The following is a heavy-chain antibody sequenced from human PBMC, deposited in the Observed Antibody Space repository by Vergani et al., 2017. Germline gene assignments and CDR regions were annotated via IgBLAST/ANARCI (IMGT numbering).Heavy chain of an antibody. Sequence: QVQLQESGPRLVRPSQTLSLTCTVSGGSINTGAYYWSWIRQPPGKGLEWIGRVYTSGMTNYNPSLKSRVTILVDRSKSQLSLTLTSVTAGDTAVYFCAGELSYSYRSGSDEYNADSYEDMDVWGPGITVTVSS. J-gene: IGHJ6*02. V-gene: IGHV4-61*02. D-gene: IGHD3-10*01. CDR1: GGSINTGAYY. CDR2: VYTSGMT. CDR3: AGELSYSYRSGSDEYNADSYEDMDV.